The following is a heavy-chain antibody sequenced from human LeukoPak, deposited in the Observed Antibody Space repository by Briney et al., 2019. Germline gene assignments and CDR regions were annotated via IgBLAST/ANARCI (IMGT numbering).Heavy chain of an antibody. V-gene: IGHV4-38-2*01. J-gene: IGHJ4*02. CDR3: ARLYCSSTSCYHFDY. CDR1: GYSISSGYY. D-gene: IGHD2-2*01. Sequence: PSETLSLTCAVSGYSISSGYYWGWIRQPPGKGLEWIGGIYHSGSTYYNPSLKSRVIISVDTSKNQFSLKLSSVTAADTAVYYCARLYCSSTSCYHFDYWGQGTLVTVSS. CDR2: IYHSGST.